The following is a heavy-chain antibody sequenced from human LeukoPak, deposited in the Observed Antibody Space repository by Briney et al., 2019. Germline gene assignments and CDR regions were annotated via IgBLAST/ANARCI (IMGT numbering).Heavy chain of an antibody. CDR1: GGSISSGSYY. CDR2: IYTSGST. V-gene: IGHV4-61*02. J-gene: IGHJ4*02. D-gene: IGHD3-22*01. CDR3: ARGNRNYYDSSGYQLEPHFDY. Sequence: SETLSLTCTVSGGSISSGSYYWSWIRQPAGKGLEWIGRIYTSGSTNYNPSLKSQITISVDTSKNQFSLKLSSVTAADTAVYYCARGNRNYYDSSGYQLEPHFDYWGQGTLVTVSS.